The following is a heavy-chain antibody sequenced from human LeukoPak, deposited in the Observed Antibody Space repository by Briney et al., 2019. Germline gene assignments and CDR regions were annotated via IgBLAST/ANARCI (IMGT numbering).Heavy chain of an antibody. J-gene: IGHJ1*01. CDR3: ATPGRYSSGWYGVYFQH. Sequence: SETLSLTCTVSGGSTSSYYWSWIRQPPGKGLEWIGYIYYSGSTNYNPSLKSRVTISVDTSKNQFSLKLSSVTAADTAVYYCATPGRYSSGWYGVYFQHWGQGTLVTVSS. V-gene: IGHV4-59*01. CDR2: IYYSGST. CDR1: GGSTSSYY. D-gene: IGHD6-19*01.